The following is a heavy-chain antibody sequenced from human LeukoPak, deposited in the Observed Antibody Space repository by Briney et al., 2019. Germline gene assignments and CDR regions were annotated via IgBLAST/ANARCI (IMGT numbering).Heavy chain of an antibody. CDR2: IHYSGNT. V-gene: IGHV4-59*01. CDR3: ARGLTGPWDFQH. Sequence: SETLSLTCTVSGDPISNSYWSWIRQPPEKGLEWIGYIHYSGNTNYNPSLKSRVTISVDTSKNQFSLKLSSVTAADTAVYYCARGLTGPWDFQHWGQGTLVTVSS. CDR1: GDPISNSY. J-gene: IGHJ1*01. D-gene: IGHD3-9*01.